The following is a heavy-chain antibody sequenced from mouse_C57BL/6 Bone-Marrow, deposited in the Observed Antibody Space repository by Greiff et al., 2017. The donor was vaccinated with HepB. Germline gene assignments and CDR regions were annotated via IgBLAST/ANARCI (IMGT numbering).Heavy chain of an antibody. CDR1: GFTFSSYT. CDR2: ISGGGGNT. D-gene: IGHD1-1*01. CDR3: ARQGYYYGSPFDY. Sequence: EVKVVESGGGLVKPGGSLKLSCAASGFTFSSYTMSWVRQTPEKRLEWVATISGGGGNTYYPDSVKGRFTISRDNAKNTLYLQMSSLRSEDTALYYCARQGYYYGSPFDYWGQGTTLTVSS. J-gene: IGHJ2*01. V-gene: IGHV5-9*01.